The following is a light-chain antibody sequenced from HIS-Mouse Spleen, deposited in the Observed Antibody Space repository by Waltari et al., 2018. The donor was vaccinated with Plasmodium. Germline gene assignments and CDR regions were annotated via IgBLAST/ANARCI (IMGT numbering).Light chain of an antibody. Sequence: EIVMTQSPVTLSVSAGERATLPCRASQSVSSNLAWYQQKPGQAPRLRIYGASTRATGIPARFSGSGSGTEFTLTISSLQSEDFAVYYCQQYNNWSFTFGPGTKVDIK. J-gene: IGKJ3*01. V-gene: IGKV3-15*01. CDR3: QQYNNWSFT. CDR1: QSVSSN. CDR2: GAS.